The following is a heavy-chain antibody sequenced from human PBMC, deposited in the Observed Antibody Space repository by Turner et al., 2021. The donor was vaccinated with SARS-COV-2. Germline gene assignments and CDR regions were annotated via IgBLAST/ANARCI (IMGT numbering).Heavy chain of an antibody. Sequence: EVQLVDSGGGLVKPCGSLRLSCAASGFPVSSSYMSWVRQPPAKGLEWVAVICSGGSTYCADSVKGRFTISRDNSKNSLSRQMHHTRSLCTSVYDWSSAGLFYPVCCSSGGQGTTVTVSS. CDR2: ICSGGST. CDR3: SSAGLFYPVCCSS. CDR1: GFPVSSSY. J-gene: IGHJ4*02. V-gene: IGHV3-66*01. D-gene: IGHD2-21*01.